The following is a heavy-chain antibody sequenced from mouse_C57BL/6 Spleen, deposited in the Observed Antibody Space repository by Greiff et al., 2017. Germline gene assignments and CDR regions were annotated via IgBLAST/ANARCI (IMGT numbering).Heavy chain of an antibody. Sequence: QVQLQQPGAELVRPGTSVKLSCKASGYTFTSYWMHWVKQRPGQGLEWIGVIDPSDSYTNYNQKFKGKGTLTVDTSSSTAYMQLSSLTSEDSAVYYCATITTVVAPDYWGQGTTLTVSS. CDR2: IDPSDSYT. J-gene: IGHJ2*01. CDR1: GYTFTSYW. V-gene: IGHV1-59*01. CDR3: ATITTVVAPDY. D-gene: IGHD1-1*01.